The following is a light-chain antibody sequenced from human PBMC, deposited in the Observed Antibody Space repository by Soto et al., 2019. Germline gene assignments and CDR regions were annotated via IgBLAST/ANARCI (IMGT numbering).Light chain of an antibody. J-gene: IGKJ5*01. CDR2: AAS. CDR3: QHADSFPLIT. Sequence: AIQMTQSPSSLSASVGDRVTITCRASQGIRNDLGWYQQKPGKAPKLLIYAASRLQSGVPSRFSGSGSGTDFTLTISSLQPEDFATYYCQHADSFPLITFGQGTRLEIK. V-gene: IGKV1-6*01. CDR1: QGIRND.